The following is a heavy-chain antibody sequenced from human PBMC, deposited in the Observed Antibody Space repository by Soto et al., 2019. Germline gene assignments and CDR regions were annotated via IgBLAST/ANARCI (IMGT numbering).Heavy chain of an antibody. Sequence: QVQLQESGPGLVKPSETLSLTCTVSGGSITPYYWSWIRQPPGKRLEWIGYISSSGFTNYNPSLHSRVTISVDTPKNQFSLKLSSVTASDTAVYYCVRDCYSSSCFDLWGQGTLVTVSS. CDR1: GGSITPYY. CDR2: ISSSGFT. D-gene: IGHD6-13*01. V-gene: IGHV4-59*01. CDR3: VRDCYSSSCFDL. J-gene: IGHJ4*02.